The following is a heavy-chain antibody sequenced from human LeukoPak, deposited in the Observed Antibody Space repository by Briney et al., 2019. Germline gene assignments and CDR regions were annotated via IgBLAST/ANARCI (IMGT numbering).Heavy chain of an antibody. CDR2: ISGSGGST. CDR1: GFTFSSYA. V-gene: IGHV3-23*01. CDR3: AKDPREQWLVPYDAFDI. D-gene: IGHD6-19*01. Sequence: GGSLRLSCAASGFTFSSYAMSWVRQAPGKGLEWVSAISGSGGSTYYADSVKGRFTISRDNSKNTLYLQMNSLRAEDTAVYYCAKDPREQWLVPYDAFDIWGQGTMVTVSS. J-gene: IGHJ3*02.